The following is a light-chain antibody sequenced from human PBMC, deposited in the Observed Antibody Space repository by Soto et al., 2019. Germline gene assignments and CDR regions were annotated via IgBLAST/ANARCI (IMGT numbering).Light chain of an antibody. CDR2: DVS. CDR1: SSDVGNYNR. CDR3: CSYTTSSTYV. Sequence: QSVLTQPPSVSGSPGQSVAISCTGTSSDVGNYNRVSWYQQPPGTAPRLMIYDVSNRPSGVPDRFSGSKSGNTASLTISGLQADDEADYYCCSYTTSSTYVFGTGTKLTVL. J-gene: IGLJ1*01. V-gene: IGLV2-18*02.